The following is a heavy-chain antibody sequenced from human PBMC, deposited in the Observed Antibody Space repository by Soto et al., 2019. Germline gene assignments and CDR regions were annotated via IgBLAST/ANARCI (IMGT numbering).Heavy chain of an antibody. Sequence: QVQLMQSGPEVRKPGASVKVSCKASGYTLTRYGLTWVRQAPGHGLEWMGWISSHSANTNYAQNLQGRVTISIDTSTTTADMELRSLRSDDTAIYYCASGREGVSGSYFDYWGQGTLVTVSS. V-gene: IGHV1-18*01. CDR1: GYTLTRYG. D-gene: IGHD3-10*01. J-gene: IGHJ4*02. CDR3: ASGREGVSGSYFDY. CDR2: ISSHSANT.